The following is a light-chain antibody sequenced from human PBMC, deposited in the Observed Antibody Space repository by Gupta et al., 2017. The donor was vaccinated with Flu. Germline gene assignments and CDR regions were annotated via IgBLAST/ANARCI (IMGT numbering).Light chain of an antibody. CDR2: GAS. CDR1: QSVSSSY. Sequence: QSVSSSYLAWYQQKPGQAPRLLIYGASSRATGIPDRFSGSGSGTDFTLTISRLEPEDFAVYYCQQYGSSPYTFGQGTKLEIK. CDR3: QQYGSSPYT. J-gene: IGKJ2*01. V-gene: IGKV3-20*01.